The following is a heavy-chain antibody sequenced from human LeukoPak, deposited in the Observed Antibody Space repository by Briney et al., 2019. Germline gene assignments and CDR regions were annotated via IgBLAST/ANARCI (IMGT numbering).Heavy chain of an antibody. V-gene: IGHV1-69*13. CDR2: IIPIFGTA. CDR3: AGGAGYGDNDY. CDR1: GGTFSSYA. D-gene: IGHD4-17*01. Sequence: GASVKVSCKASGGTFSSYAISWVRQAPGQGLEWMGGIIPIFGTANYAQKFQGRVTITADESTSTAYMELSSLRSEDTAVYYCAGGAGYGDNDYWGQGTLVTVSS. J-gene: IGHJ4*02.